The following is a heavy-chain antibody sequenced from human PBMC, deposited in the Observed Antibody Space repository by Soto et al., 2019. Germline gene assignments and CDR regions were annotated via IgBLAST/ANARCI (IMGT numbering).Heavy chain of an antibody. CDR2: IHLSSGGT. Sequence: ASVKVSCKASGYTFSDYYIQWVRQAPLQVLEFMGWIHLSSGGTGSAQKFQGRITMTRDSYISTAYMEVTRLRSDDTAVYYCARDNWGEQNEYWGKGTRVTVSS. J-gene: IGHJ4*02. CDR3: ARDNWGEQNEY. V-gene: IGHV1-2*02. D-gene: IGHD3-16*01. CDR1: GYTFSDYY.